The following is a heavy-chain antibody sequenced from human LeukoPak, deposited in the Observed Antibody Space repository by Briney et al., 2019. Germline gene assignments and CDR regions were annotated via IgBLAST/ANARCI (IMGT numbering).Heavy chain of an antibody. Sequence: TAGGSLRLSCAASGFTFTDAWMSWVRQAPGKGLEWVGRIKSKADYGETEYAAPVKGRFTVSRDDSKNTLYLQMNSLRAEDTAIYYCANNYYGSGTYYNPRGYWGQGTLVTVST. V-gene: IGHV3-15*01. D-gene: IGHD3-10*01. CDR3: ANNYYGSGTYYNPRGY. J-gene: IGHJ4*02. CDR2: IKSKADYGET. CDR1: GFTFTDAW.